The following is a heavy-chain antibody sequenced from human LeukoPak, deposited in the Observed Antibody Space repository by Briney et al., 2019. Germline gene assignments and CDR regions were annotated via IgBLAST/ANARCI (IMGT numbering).Heavy chain of an antibody. CDR1: GFTFSSYS. D-gene: IGHD3-10*01. J-gene: IGHJ6*04. V-gene: IGHV3-21*01. Sequence: SGGSLRLSCAASGFTFSSYSMNWVRQAPGKGLEWVSSISSSSSYIYYADSVKGRFTISRDNAKNSLYLQMNSLRAEDTAVYYCARDLASGSYYRDYYYYGMDVWGKGTTVTVSS. CDR2: ISSSSSYI. CDR3: ARDLASGSYYRDYYYYGMDV.